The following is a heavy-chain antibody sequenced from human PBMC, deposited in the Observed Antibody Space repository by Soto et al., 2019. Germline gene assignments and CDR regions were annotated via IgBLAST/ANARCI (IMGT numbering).Heavy chain of an antibody. D-gene: IGHD2-8*01. CDR2: ISSSSSYI. CDR3: ASVVLMVYLTTAARDS. V-gene: IGHV3-21*01. J-gene: IGHJ1*01. CDR1: GFTFSSYS. Sequence: PGGSLRLSCAASGFTFSSYSMNWVRQAPGKGLEWVSSISSSSSYIYYADSVKGRFTISRDNAKNSLYLQMNSLRAEDTAVYYCASVVLMVYLTTAARDSWGQGTLVTVSS.